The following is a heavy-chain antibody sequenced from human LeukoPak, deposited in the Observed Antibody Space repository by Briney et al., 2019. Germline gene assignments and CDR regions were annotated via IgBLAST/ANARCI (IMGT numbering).Heavy chain of an antibody. V-gene: IGHV1-18*04. J-gene: IGHJ6*04. CDR1: GYTLTSYG. CDR3: ARNNSGSYFYYGMDV. D-gene: IGHD3-10*01. CDR2: ISAYNGNT. Sequence: ASVKVSCKASGYTLTSYGISWVRQAPGQGLEWMGWISAYNGNTNYAQKLQGRVTMTIDTSTSTAYMELRSLRSDDTAVYYCARNNSGSYFYYGMDVWGKGTTVTVS.